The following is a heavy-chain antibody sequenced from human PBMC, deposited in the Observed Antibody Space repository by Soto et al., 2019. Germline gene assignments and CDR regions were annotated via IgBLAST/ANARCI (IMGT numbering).Heavy chain of an antibody. V-gene: IGHV3-30*18. Sequence: PGGSLRLSCAASGFTFSSYGMHWVRQAPGKGLEWVAVISYDGSNKYYADSVKGRFTISRDNSKNTLYLQMNSLRAEDTAVYYCAKGQSYYYDSSAFDYWGQGTLVTVSS. CDR2: ISYDGSNK. D-gene: IGHD3-22*01. CDR1: GFTFSSYG. CDR3: AKGQSYYYDSSAFDY. J-gene: IGHJ4*02.